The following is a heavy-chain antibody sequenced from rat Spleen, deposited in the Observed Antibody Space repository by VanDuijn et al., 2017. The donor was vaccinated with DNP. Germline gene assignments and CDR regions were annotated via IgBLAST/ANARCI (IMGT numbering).Heavy chain of an antibody. D-gene: IGHD4-3*01. V-gene: IGHV2-30*01. CDR3: ARGPYNSGYMPLVY. CDR1: GLSLANFD. J-gene: IGHJ2*01. Sequence: QVQLKESGPGLVQPSQTLSLTCTVSGLSLANFDFHWVRQPPGKGLEWMGVIWTGGSTAYNSLLKSRLSISRDTSKSQVFLKMNSLQTEDTATYYCARGPYNSGYMPLVYWGQGVMVTVSS. CDR2: IWTGGST.